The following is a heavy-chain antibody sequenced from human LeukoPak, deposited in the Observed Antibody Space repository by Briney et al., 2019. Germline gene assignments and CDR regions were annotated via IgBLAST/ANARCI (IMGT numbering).Heavy chain of an antibody. J-gene: IGHJ5*02. CDR1: GASISTYY. D-gene: IGHD6-6*01. CDR3: ARGVPYSSSPPYNWFDP. Sequence: SETLSLTCTVSGASISTYYWSWIRQPAGKGLEWIGRIYTSGSTNYNPSLKSRVTMSVDTSKNQFSLKLSSVTAADTAVYYCARGVPYSSSPPYNWFDPWGQGTLVTVSS. V-gene: IGHV4-4*07. CDR2: IYTSGST.